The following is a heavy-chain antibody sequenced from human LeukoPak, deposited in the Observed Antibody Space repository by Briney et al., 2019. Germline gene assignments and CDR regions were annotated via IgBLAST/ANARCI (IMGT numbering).Heavy chain of an antibody. CDR1: VYTFTGHN. Sequence: ASVKVSFKASVYTFTGHNMHWVRQAPGQGLEWVGWINPNNGGTNYQGRVTMTRDTSTSTAYMELNRLRSDDTAVYYCASFVYYYDSDAYMDYWGQGTLVTVSS. V-gene: IGHV1-2*02. J-gene: IGHJ4*02. D-gene: IGHD3-22*01. CDR2: INPNNGGT. CDR3: ASFVYYYDSDAYMDY.